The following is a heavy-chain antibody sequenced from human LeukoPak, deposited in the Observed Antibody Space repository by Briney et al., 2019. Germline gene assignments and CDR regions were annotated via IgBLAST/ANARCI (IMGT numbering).Heavy chain of an antibody. CDR3: AKDPSPPKVWFGESTTGTN. D-gene: IGHD3-10*01. V-gene: IGHV3-30*02. CDR2: IRYDGSNK. Sequence: PGGSLRLSCAASGFTFSSYGVHWVRQAPGKGLEWVAFIRYDGSNKYYADSVKGRFTISRDNSKNTLYLQMNSLRAEDTAVYYCAKDPSPPKVWFGESTTGTNWGQGTLVTVSS. J-gene: IGHJ4*02. CDR1: GFTFSSYG.